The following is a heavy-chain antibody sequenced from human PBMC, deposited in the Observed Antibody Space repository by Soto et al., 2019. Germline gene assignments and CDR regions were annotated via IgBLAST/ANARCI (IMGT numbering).Heavy chain of an antibody. CDR1: GGSISSSNW. Sequence: SETLSLTCAVSGGSISSSNWWSWVRQPPGKGLEWIGEIYHSGSTNYNPSLKSRVTISVDKSKNQFSLKLSSVTAADTAVYYCARVNSGNYYEAFDIWGQGTMVTVSS. CDR3: ARVNSGNYYEAFDI. V-gene: IGHV4-4*02. CDR2: IYHSGST. D-gene: IGHD1-26*01. J-gene: IGHJ3*02.